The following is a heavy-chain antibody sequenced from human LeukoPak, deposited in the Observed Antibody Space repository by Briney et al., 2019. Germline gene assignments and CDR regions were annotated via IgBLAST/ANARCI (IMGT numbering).Heavy chain of an antibody. D-gene: IGHD6-19*01. CDR3: ADEFGLKWLAD. J-gene: IGHJ4*02. CDR2: INPSSGGT. V-gene: IGHV1-2*02. CDR1: GYTFTGYY. Sequence: GASVKVSCKASGYTFTGYYMHWVRQAPGQGLEWMGWINPSSGGTKYAQKFQGRVTMTRDTSISTAYMELSRLRSDDTAVYYCADEFGLKWLADWGQGTLVTVSS.